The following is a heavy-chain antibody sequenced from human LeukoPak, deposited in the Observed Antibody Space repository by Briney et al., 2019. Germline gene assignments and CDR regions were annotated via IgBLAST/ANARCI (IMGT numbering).Heavy chain of an antibody. V-gene: IGHV4-30-4*01. D-gene: IGHD5-18*01. Sequence: SETLSLTCTVSGGSISSGEYYWSWIRQPPGKGLEWIGYFSYTGSTYYNPSVKSRVSISVDTSKNQFSLKLTSVTAADTAVYYCASARGSNYGSLGDWGQGTLVTVSS. J-gene: IGHJ4*02. CDR3: ASARGSNYGSLGD. CDR2: FSYTGST. CDR1: GGSISSGEYY.